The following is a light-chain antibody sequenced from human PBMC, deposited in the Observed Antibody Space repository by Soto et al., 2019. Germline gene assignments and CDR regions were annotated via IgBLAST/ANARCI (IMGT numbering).Light chain of an antibody. Sequence: DIQMTQSPSSLSASVGDRVTITCRASQSISSYLNWYQQKPGQAPKLLIYAASSLQSGVPSRFSGSGSGKDFTLTISSLPPEDFATYYCQQSYSTPRTFGQGTRLEIK. V-gene: IGKV1-39*01. CDR3: QQSYSTPRT. CDR2: AAS. J-gene: IGKJ5*01. CDR1: QSISSY.